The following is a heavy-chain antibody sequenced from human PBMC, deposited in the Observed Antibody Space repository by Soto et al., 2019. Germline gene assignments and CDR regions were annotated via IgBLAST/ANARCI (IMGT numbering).Heavy chain of an antibody. CDR2: IYWDGDR. CDR3: AKYGDYFSSNWFDP. D-gene: IGHD4-17*01. V-gene: IGHV2-5*02. J-gene: IGHJ5*02. Sequence: QITLKESGPTLVKPTQTLTLTCTFSGFSLLTSGVGVGWIRQPPGKALEWLALIYWDGDRRYSPSLKSRLTPSKIPXXNQVVLTMTNMAPVDTATYYCAKYGDYFSSNWFDPWGQGTLVTVSS. CDR1: GFSLLTSGVG.